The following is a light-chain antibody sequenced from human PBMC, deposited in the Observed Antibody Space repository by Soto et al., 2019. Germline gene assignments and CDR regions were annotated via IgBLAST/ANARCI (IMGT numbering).Light chain of an antibody. CDR3: QQYGSSLRT. CDR2: GAS. Sequence: EIVLTQSPGTLSLSPGERATLSCRASQSVSSSYLAWYQQKPGQAPRLLIYGASSRATGIPDRFSGSGSGTDFTLTISGLEPVDVAVYYCQQYGSSLRTFGQGTKVEIK. CDR1: QSVSSSY. J-gene: IGKJ1*01. V-gene: IGKV3-20*01.